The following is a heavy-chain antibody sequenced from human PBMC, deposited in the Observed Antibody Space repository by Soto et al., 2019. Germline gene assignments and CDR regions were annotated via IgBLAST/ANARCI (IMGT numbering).Heavy chain of an antibody. CDR3: AREVGGPGVFDY. D-gene: IGHD2-15*01. CDR2: IYYSGST. V-gene: IGHV4-59*01. J-gene: IGHJ4*02. Sequence: PSETLSLTCTVSGGSIISYYWSWILQPPGKGLEWIGYIYYSGSTNYNPSLKSRVTISVDTSKNQFSLKLSSVTAADTAVYYCAREVGGPGVFDYWGQGTLVTVSS. CDR1: GGSIISYY.